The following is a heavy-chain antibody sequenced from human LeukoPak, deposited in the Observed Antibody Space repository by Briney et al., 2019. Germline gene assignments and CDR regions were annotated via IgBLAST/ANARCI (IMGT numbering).Heavy chain of an antibody. V-gene: IGHV3-30*02. CDR1: GFTFSSYG. CDR3: AKGRLRYFDWLLSDFDY. CDR2: IRYDGSNK. Sequence: PGGSLRLSCAASGFTFSSYGMHWVRQAPGKGLEWVAFIRYDGSNKYYADSVKGRFTISRDNSKNTLYLQMNSLRAEDTAVYYCAKGRLRYFDWLLSDFDYWGQGTLVTVSS. D-gene: IGHD3-9*01. J-gene: IGHJ4*02.